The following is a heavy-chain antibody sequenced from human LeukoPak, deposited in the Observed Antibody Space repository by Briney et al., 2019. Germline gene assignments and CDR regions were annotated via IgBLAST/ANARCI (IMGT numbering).Heavy chain of an antibody. CDR1: GFTFSSYS. CDR3: ARAIMGYCSGGSCYVADY. CDR2: ISSSSSYI. V-gene: IGHV3-21*01. Sequence: GGSLRLSCAASGFTFSSYSMNWVRQAPGKGLEWVSSISSSSSYIYYADSVKGRFTISRDNAKNSLYLQMNSLRAEDRAVYYCARAIMGYCSGGSCYVADYWGQGTLVTVSS. J-gene: IGHJ4*02. D-gene: IGHD2-15*01.